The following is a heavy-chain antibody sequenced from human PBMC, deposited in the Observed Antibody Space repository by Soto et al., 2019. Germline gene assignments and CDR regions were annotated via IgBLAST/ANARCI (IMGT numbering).Heavy chain of an antibody. CDR2: ISAHNGNT. CDR1: GYTFTSYG. Sequence: QVHLVQSGAEVKKPGASVKVCCKASGYTFTSYGITWVRQAPGQGLEWMGWISAHNGNTDYAQKLQGRVIVTRDTSTSTAYMELRSLISDDTAVYYCARGRYGDYWGQGALVTVSS. CDR3: ARGRYGDY. J-gene: IGHJ4*02. D-gene: IGHD1-1*01. V-gene: IGHV1-18*01.